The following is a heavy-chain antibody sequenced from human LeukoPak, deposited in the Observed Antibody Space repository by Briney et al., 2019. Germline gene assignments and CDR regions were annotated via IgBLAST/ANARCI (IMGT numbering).Heavy chain of an antibody. J-gene: IGHJ6*04. Sequence: GGSLRLSCAASGFTFSDYYMTWIRQAPGKGLEWVSAISGSGGSTYYADSVKGRFTISRDNSKNTLYLQMNSLRAEDTAVYYCAELGITMIGGVWGKGTTVTISS. CDR1: GFTFSDYY. D-gene: IGHD3-10*02. CDR2: ISGSGGST. V-gene: IGHV3-23*01. CDR3: AELGITMIGGV.